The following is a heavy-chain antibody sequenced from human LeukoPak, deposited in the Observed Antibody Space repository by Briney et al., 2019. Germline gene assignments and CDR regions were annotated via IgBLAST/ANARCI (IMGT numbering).Heavy chain of an antibody. CDR1: EFTFRSDG. V-gene: IGHV3-30*18. J-gene: IGHJ4*02. Sequence: GRSLRLSCSASEFTFRSDGMHWVRQAPGKGLEWVAFISSDGSRKYYEDSVKGRFTISRDNSKNTVYLQMNNLRGEDTAVYYCAKDRSTTWSFDYWGQGTLVTVSS. D-gene: IGHD6-13*01. CDR3: AKDRSTTWSFDY. CDR2: ISSDGSRK.